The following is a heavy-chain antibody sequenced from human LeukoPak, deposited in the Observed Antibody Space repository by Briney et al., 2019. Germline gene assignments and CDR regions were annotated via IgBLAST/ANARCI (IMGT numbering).Heavy chain of an antibody. CDR1: GFTFSTSV. Sequence: GESLRLSCAASGFTFSTSVMHWVRQAPGKGLEYVSGINNGGDSTHYANSVKDRFIISRDNSKSTLYLQVGSLRPEDTAVYYCAREGPSSGDCGTFDMWGQGAMVSVSS. J-gene: IGHJ3*02. CDR2: INNGGDST. V-gene: IGHV3-64*01. CDR3: AREGPSSGDCGTFDM. D-gene: IGHD2-21*02.